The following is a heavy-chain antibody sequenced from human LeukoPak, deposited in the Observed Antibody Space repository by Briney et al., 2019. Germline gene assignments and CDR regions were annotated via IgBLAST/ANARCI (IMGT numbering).Heavy chain of an antibody. Sequence: GSSVKVSCKASGGTFSSYAISWVRQAPGQGLEWMGGIIPIFGTANYAQKFQGGVTITTDESTSTAYMELSGLRSEDTAVYYCARDSSGPVEFAYWGQGTLVTVSS. J-gene: IGHJ4*02. CDR3: ARDSSGPVEFAY. CDR2: IIPIFGTA. D-gene: IGHD6-19*01. CDR1: GGTFSSYA. V-gene: IGHV1-69*05.